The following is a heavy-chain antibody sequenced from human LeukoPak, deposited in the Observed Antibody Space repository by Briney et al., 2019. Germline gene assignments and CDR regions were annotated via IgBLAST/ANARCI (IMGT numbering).Heavy chain of an antibody. CDR1: GFTVSSNY. CDR3: ARESSYGGGGYYFDY. Sequence: GGSLRLSCAASGFTVSSNYMSWVRQAPGKGLEWVSVIYGGGSTYYADSVKGRFTISRDNSKNTLYLQMNSLRAEDTAVYYCARESSYGGGGYYFDYWGQETLVTVP. J-gene: IGHJ4*02. CDR2: IYGGGST. D-gene: IGHD6-19*01. V-gene: IGHV3-66*02.